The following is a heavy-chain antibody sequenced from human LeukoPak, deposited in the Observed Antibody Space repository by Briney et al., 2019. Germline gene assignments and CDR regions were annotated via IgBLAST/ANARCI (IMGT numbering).Heavy chain of an antibody. V-gene: IGHV3-7*01. Sequence: GGSLRLSCAASGFIFSTYWMTWVRQAPGKGLEWVATIKYDGNEKYYVDSVRGRFTISRDNAKNSLYLQMNSLTAEDTAVYYCVRESYSRGDFNWGQGTLVSVSS. D-gene: IGHD2-21*01. J-gene: IGHJ4*02. CDR3: VRESYSRGDFN. CDR2: IKYDGNEK. CDR1: GFIFSTYW.